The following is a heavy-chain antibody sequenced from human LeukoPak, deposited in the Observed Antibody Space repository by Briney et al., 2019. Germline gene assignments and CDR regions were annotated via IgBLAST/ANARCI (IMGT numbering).Heavy chain of an antibody. D-gene: IGHD2-15*01. CDR1: GYTFTSYG. V-gene: IGHV1-18*01. Sequence: ASVKVSCKASGYTFTSYGISWVRQAPGQGLEWMGWISAYNGNTNYAQKLQGRVTMTTGTSTSTAYMELRSLRSDDTAVYYCARWRLPKYYFDYWGQGTLVTVSS. CDR3: ARWRLPKYYFDY. J-gene: IGHJ4*02. CDR2: ISAYNGNT.